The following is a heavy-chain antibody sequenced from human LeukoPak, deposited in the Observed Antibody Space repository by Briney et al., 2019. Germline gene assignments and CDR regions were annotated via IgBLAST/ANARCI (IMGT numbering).Heavy chain of an antibody. Sequence: SETLSLTCTVSGGSISSSSYYWGWIRQPPGKGLEWIGSIYYSGSTYYNPSLKSRVTISVDTSKNQFSLKLSSVTAADTAVYYCARGPQGYDILTGYYWAGNYMDVWGKGTTVTVSS. J-gene: IGHJ6*03. D-gene: IGHD3-9*01. CDR2: IYYSGST. CDR3: ARGPQGYDILTGYYWAGNYMDV. CDR1: GGSISSSSYY. V-gene: IGHV4-39*07.